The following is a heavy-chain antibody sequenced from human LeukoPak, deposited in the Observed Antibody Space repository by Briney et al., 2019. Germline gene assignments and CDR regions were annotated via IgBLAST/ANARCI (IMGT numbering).Heavy chain of an antibody. CDR2: ISGSGGST. Sequence: PGGSLRLSCAASGFTFSSYAMSWVRQAPGKGLEWVSAISGSGGSTYYADSVKGRFTISRDNSKNTLYLQMNSLRAEDTAVYYCAKAYYYDSSGYYHYYYYYMDVWGKGTTVTVSS. CDR3: AKAYYYDSSGYYHYYYYYMDV. V-gene: IGHV3-23*01. D-gene: IGHD3-22*01. CDR1: GFTFSSYA. J-gene: IGHJ6*03.